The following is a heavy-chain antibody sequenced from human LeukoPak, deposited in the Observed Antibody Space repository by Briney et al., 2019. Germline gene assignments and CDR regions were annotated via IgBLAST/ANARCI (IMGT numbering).Heavy chain of an antibody. J-gene: IGHJ4*02. CDR3: ARARGYYYDSSAVISEYYFDY. Sequence: SQTLSLTCTVSGGSISSGGYYWSWIRQHPGKGLEWIGYIYYSGSTNYNPSLKSRVTISVDTSKNQFSLKLSSVTAADTAVYYCARARGYYYDSSAVISEYYFDYWGQGTLVTVSS. CDR1: GGSISSGGYY. CDR2: IYYSGST. D-gene: IGHD3-22*01. V-gene: IGHV4-31*03.